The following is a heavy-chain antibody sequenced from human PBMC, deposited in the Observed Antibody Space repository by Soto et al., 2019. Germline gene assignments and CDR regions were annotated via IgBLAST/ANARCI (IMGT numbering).Heavy chain of an antibody. Sequence: GGSLRLSCAASGFTFSSYWMSWVRQAPGKGLEWVANIKQDGSEKYYVDSVKGRFTISRDNAKNSLYLQMNSLRAEDTAVYYCARKSIVGATSWFDPWGQGTLVTVSS. J-gene: IGHJ5*02. CDR2: IKQDGSEK. V-gene: IGHV3-7*01. CDR3: ARKSIVGATSWFDP. CDR1: GFTFSSYW. D-gene: IGHD1-26*01.